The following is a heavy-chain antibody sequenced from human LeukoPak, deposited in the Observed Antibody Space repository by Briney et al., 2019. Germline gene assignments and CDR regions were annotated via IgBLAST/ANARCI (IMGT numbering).Heavy chain of an antibody. D-gene: IGHD3-3*02. CDR2: IYSGGNT. CDR1: GFTVSNNY. V-gene: IGHV3-66*01. CDR3: AREALDMYYFDY. J-gene: IGHJ4*02. Sequence: GGSLRLSCAASGFTVSNNYINWVRQAPGKGLEWVSVIYSGGNTYYADSVKGRFTISRDNSKNTVFLQMNSLRAEDTAIYYCAREALDMYYFDYWGQGTLVTVSS.